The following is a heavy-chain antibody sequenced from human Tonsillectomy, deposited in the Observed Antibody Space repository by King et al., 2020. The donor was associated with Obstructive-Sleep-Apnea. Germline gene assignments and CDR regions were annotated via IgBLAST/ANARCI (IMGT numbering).Heavy chain of an antibody. CDR2: IYHSGST. CDR3: ASGNSTSPGY. V-gene: IGHV4-4*02. J-gene: IGHJ4*02. CDR1: GCSISSTNW. Sequence: VQLQESGPGLVKPSGTLSLTCAVSGCSISSTNWWSWVRQRPGKGLELIGEIYHSGSTNYNPSLKNRVTISIDKSENQFSLKLTSMTAADTAVYYCASGNSTSPGYWGQGTLVTVSS. D-gene: IGHD2/OR15-2a*01.